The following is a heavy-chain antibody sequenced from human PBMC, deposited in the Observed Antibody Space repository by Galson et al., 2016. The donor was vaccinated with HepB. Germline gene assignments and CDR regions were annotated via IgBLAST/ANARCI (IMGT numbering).Heavy chain of an antibody. CDR2: ISHSGST. J-gene: IGHJ4*02. V-gene: IGHV4-59*12. Sequence: LRLSCAASRFTFSRYALHWVRQAPGKGLEWIGGISHSGSTYYKSSLKSRITISMDTSKNQFSLNLTSVTAADTAFYYCTRDPESATAYWGQGTLVTVSS. CDR3: TRDPESATAY. CDR1: RFTFSRYA.